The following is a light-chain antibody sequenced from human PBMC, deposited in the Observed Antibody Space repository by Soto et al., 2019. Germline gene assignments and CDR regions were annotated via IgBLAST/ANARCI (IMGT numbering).Light chain of an antibody. J-gene: IGLJ3*02. CDR1: SRDIGLHNF. CDR3: RSYTSTFTWV. V-gene: IGLV2-14*01. CDR2: GVS. Sequence: QSALTQPASVSGSPGQSITISCTGTSRDIGLHNFVSWHQQHPGKAPKFIIYGVSNRPSGVSNRFSASKSGNTASLTISGLQADDEADYYCRSYTSTFTWVFGGGTKLTVL.